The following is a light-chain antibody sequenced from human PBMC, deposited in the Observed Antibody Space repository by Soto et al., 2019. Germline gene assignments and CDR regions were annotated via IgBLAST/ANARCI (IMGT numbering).Light chain of an antibody. Sequence: QPVLTQPPSASGTPGQRVTISCSGSSTNIGSNHVHWYQHLPGTAPKLLISDNSQRPSGVPDRFSGSRSGTSASLAISGLRSEDEADYYCTAWDDRVRGWMFGGGTKVTVL. J-gene: IGLJ3*02. V-gene: IGLV1-47*02. CDR3: TAWDDRVRGWM. CDR1: STNIGSNH. CDR2: DNS.